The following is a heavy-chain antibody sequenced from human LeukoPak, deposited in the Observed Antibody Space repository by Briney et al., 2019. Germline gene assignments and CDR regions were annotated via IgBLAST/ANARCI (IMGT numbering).Heavy chain of an antibody. CDR3: ARENYGGKDY. V-gene: IGHV3-33*01. D-gene: IGHD4-23*01. Sequence: PGRSLRLSCAASGFNFTTYGMHWVRQAPGKGLEWVALVWYDGSIKYYADSVKGRFTISRDNSKNTLFLQMNSLRAEDTAVYYCARENYGGKDYWGQGTLVTVSS. CDR2: VWYDGSIK. CDR1: GFNFTTYG. J-gene: IGHJ4*02.